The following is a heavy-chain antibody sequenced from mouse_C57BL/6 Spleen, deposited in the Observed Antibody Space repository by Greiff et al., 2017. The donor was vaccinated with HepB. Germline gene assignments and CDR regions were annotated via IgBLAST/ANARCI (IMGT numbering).Heavy chain of an antibody. D-gene: IGHD1-1*01. CDR3: ARYISSYGYFDV. Sequence: DVKLVESGGGLVQPGGSLSLSCAASGFTFTDYYMSWVRQPPGKALEWLGFIRNKANGYTTEYSASVKGRFTISRDNSQSILYLQMNALRAEDSATYYCARYISSYGYFDVWGTGTTVTVSS. V-gene: IGHV7-3*01. CDR1: GFTFTDYY. J-gene: IGHJ1*03. CDR2: IRNKANGYTT.